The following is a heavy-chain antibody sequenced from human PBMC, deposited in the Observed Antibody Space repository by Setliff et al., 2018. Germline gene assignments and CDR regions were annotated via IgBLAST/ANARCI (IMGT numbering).Heavy chain of an antibody. Sequence: KTSETLSLTCTVSGGSISPYFWSWIRQPPGKGLEWMGYIYHNGNTNFNPSLKTRVTMSVDTSKNQFALNLRSVTAADTAVYYCVRDRTAYSYGLDVWGQGTTVTVSS. CDR2: IYHNGNT. CDR3: VRDRTAYSYGLDV. V-gene: IGHV4-59*01. J-gene: IGHJ6*02. D-gene: IGHD5-18*01. CDR1: GGSISPYF.